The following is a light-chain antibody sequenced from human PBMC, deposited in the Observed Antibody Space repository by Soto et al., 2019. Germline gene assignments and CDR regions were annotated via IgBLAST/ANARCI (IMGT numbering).Light chain of an antibody. CDR1: QGISNY. CDR2: AAS. Sequence: DIQMTQSPSSLSTSVGDRVTITSRASQGISNYLAWYQQKPGKVPKLLIYAASTLQSGVPSRFSGSGSGTDFTLTISSLQPEDFTAYYCQQTYDTPITFGQGTRLQIK. J-gene: IGKJ5*01. V-gene: IGKV1-27*01. CDR3: QQTYDTPIT.